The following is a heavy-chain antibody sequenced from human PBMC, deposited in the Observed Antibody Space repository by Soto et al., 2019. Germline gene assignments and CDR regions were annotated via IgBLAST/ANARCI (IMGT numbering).Heavy chain of an antibody. V-gene: IGHV3-23*01. J-gene: IGHJ5*02. CDR1: GFTFSSYA. D-gene: IGHD3-10*01. CDR2: ISGSGGGT. Sequence: GGSLRLSCAASGFTFSSYAMSWVRQAPGKGLEWVSTISGSGGGTYYADSVKGRFTISRDNSRNTVYLQMNSLRGDDTAPYYCVKNSGWFNTWGQGALVTVSS. CDR3: VKNSGWFNT.